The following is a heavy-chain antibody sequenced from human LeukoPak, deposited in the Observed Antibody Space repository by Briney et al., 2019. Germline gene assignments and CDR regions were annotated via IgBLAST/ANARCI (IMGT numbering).Heavy chain of an antibody. J-gene: IGHJ4*02. Sequence: PSETLSLTCTVSGGSFSNYWTWIRQPPGKGLEWIGYIYYSGSTTYNPSLKSRVTISVDTSKTQFSLKLSSVTAADTAVYYCARRGYGSKIDFWGQGTLVTVSS. CDR1: GGSFSNY. D-gene: IGHD4-23*01. V-gene: IGHV4-59*08. CDR3: ARRGYGSKIDF. CDR2: IYYSGST.